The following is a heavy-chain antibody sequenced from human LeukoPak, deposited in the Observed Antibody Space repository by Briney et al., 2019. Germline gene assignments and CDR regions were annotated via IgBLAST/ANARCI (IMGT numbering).Heavy chain of an antibody. V-gene: IGHV4-39*01. CDR2: IYYSGST. CDR1: GGSISSSSYY. CDR3: ARRNLTGLDCSGGSCYYDC. Sequence: SETLSLTCTVSGGSISSSSYYWGWIRQPPGKGLEWIGSIYYSGSTYYNPSLKSRVTISVDTSKNQFSLKLSSVTAADTAVYYCARRNLTGLDCSGGSCYYDCWGQGTLVTVSS. J-gene: IGHJ4*02. D-gene: IGHD2-15*01.